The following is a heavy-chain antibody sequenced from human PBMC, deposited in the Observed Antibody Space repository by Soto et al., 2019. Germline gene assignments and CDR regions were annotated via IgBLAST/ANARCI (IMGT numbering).Heavy chain of an antibody. Sequence: VESLKISCQGSGYRFTMSSIGWVRQMPGKGVEWLVNAYPRDSDVSYSPSVEGRVAISADNSIYAAYLHVLSLKALDTAICCCTKGATSPCEAWGHGTRATVSS. CDR3: TKGATSPCEA. D-gene: IGHD2-21*01. J-gene: IGHJ5*01. CDR2: AYPRDSDV. CDR1: GYRFTMSS. V-gene: IGHV5-51*01.